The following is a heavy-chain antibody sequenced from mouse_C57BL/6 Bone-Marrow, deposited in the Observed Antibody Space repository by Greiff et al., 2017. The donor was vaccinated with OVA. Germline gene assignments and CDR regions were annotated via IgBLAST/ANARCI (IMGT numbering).Heavy chain of an antibody. CDR2: IYPRSGNT. D-gene: IGHD1-1*01. CDR3: ARGYYYGSSYDYAMDY. CDR1: GYTFTSYG. Sequence: QVQLQQSGAELARPGASVKLSCKASGYTFTSYGISWVKQRTGQGLEWIGEIYPRSGNTYYNEKFKGKATLTADKSSSTAYMELRSLTSEDSAVYVGARGYYYGSSYDYAMDYWGQGTSVTVSS. J-gene: IGHJ4*01. V-gene: IGHV1-81*01.